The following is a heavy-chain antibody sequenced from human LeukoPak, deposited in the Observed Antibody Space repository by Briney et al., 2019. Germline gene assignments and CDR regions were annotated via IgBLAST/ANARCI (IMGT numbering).Heavy chain of an antibody. Sequence: PGGSLRLSCAASGFTFSNAWMSWVRQAPGKGLEWVGRIKSKTDGWTTDYAAPVKGRFTISRDDSKNRLYLQMNSLKTEDTAVYYCTTDRGDYGSGSYEIYYYYMDVWGKGTTVTVSS. V-gene: IGHV3-15*01. J-gene: IGHJ6*03. CDR1: GFTFSNAW. CDR3: TTDRGDYGSGSYEIYYYYMDV. D-gene: IGHD3-10*01. CDR2: IKSKTDGWTT.